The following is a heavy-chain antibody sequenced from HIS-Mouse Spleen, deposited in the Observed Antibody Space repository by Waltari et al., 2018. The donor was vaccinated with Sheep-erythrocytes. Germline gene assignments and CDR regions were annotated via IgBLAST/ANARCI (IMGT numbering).Heavy chain of an antibody. J-gene: IGHJ4*02. CDR3: ARGAKISGETRIIDY. V-gene: IGHV3-21*01. CDR2: ISRSSYI. CDR1: GFTFSSYS. Sequence: EVQLVESGGGLVKPGGSLRLSCAASGFTFSSYSMNWVRQAPGKGLEWVSSISRSSYIYYADSVKGRFTISRDNAKNSLYLQMNSLRAEDTAVYYCARGAKISGETRIIDYWGQGTLVTVSS. D-gene: IGHD7-27*01.